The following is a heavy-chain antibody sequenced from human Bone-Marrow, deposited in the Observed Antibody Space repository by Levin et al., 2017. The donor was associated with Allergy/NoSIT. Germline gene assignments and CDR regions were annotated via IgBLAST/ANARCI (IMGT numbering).Heavy chain of an antibody. CDR3: ARLITMIVVWSRVFDY. CDR2: IKQDGSEK. CDR1: GFTFSSYW. D-gene: IGHD3-22*01. Sequence: PVGSLRLSCAASGFTFSSYWMSWVRQAPGKGLEWVANIKQDGSEKYYVDSVKGRFTISRDNAKNSLYLQMNSLRAEDTAVYYCARLITMIVVWSRVFDYWGQGTLVTVSS. J-gene: IGHJ4*02. V-gene: IGHV3-7*01.